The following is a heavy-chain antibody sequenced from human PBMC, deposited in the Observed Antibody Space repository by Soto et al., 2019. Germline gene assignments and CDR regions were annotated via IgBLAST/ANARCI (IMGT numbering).Heavy chain of an antibody. V-gene: IGHV4-61*01. CDR3: ARWEYCSGGSCYPHIDY. CDR1: GGSVSSGSYY. CDR2: IYYSGST. Sequence: SETLSLTCTVSGGSVSSGSYYWSWIRQPPGKGLEWIGYIYYSGSTNYNPSLKSRVTISVDTSKNQFSLKLSSVTAADTAVYYCARWEYCSGGSCYPHIDYWGQGTLVTVSS. D-gene: IGHD2-15*01. J-gene: IGHJ4*02.